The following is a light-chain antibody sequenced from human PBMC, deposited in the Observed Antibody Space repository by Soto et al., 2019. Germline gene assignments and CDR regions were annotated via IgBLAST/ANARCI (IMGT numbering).Light chain of an antibody. CDR2: DAS. J-gene: IGKJ4*01. CDR3: QQYESFSGT. CDR1: QSVRGW. V-gene: IGKV1-5*01. Sequence: DIQVTDAPSSLSTCVLHTVTFAFRASQSVRGWLAWYQQKPGEAPKLLIYDASALPSGVPSRFSGSGSGTKFTLTIGSLQPDDFATYYCQQYESFSGTFGRGTKVDIK.